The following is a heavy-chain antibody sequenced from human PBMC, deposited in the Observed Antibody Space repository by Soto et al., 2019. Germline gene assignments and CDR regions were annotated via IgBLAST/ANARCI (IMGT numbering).Heavy chain of an antibody. CDR1: GFTFSSYS. CDR3: ARVRGTYPCDY. CDR2: ISASSNTI. J-gene: IGHJ4*02. V-gene: IGHV3-48*02. D-gene: IGHD1-1*01. Sequence: GGSLRLSCVASGFTFSSYSMNWVRQAPGRGPEWVSYISASSNTIYYAHSLEGRFTVSRDNAKNSLYLQMTSLRDEDSAVYYCARVRGTYPCDYWGQGTRVTVSS.